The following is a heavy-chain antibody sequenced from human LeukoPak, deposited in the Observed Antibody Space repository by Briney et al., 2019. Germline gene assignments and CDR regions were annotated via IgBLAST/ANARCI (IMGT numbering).Heavy chain of an antibody. Sequence: GASLQISSKGPGYTFTSYWIGWVRPMPGKGREWMGIIYPGDSVTRYSPSFQGQVTISADKSISTAYLQWSSLKASDTAMYYCARRGDGYNLNFDYWGQGTLVTVSS. CDR2: IYPGDSVT. CDR1: GYTFTSYW. CDR3: ARRGDGYNLNFDY. J-gene: IGHJ4*02. V-gene: IGHV5-51*01. D-gene: IGHD5-24*01.